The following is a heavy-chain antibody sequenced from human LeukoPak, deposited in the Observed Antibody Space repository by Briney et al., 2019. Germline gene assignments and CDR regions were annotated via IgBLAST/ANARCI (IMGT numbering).Heavy chain of an antibody. CDR2: INPSSGST. D-gene: IGHD6-19*01. J-gene: IGHJ5*02. V-gene: IGHV1-46*01. Sequence: ASVKVSCKASGYTFTYYYMHWVRQGPGQGLEWMGIINPSSGSTSYAQKFQGRVTMTEDTSTDTAYMELSSLRSEDTAVYYCATAEYSSGWWPNWFDPWGQGTLVTVSS. CDR3: ATAEYSSGWWPNWFDP. CDR1: GYTFTYYY.